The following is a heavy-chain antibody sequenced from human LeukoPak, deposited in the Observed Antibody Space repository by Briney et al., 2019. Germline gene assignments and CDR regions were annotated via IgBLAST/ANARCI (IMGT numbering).Heavy chain of an antibody. V-gene: IGHV3-30*04. CDR3: ARGVSGWPDY. CDR2: ISYDGSNK. J-gene: IGHJ4*02. D-gene: IGHD6-19*01. CDR1: GFTFSSYA. Sequence: GGSLRLSCAASGFTFSSYAMHWVRQAPGKGLEWVAVISYDGSNKYYADSVKGRFTISRDNSKNTLYLLMNSLRAEDTAVYYCARGVSGWPDYWGQGTLVTVSS.